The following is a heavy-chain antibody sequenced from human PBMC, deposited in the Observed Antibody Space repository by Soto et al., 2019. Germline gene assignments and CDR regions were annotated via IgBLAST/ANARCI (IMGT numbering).Heavy chain of an antibody. CDR1: GLTFRNNV. CDR2: ITGSGRGT. Sequence: SCAASGLTFRNNVLSWVRQAPGKGLDWVSGITGSGRGTYYADSVKGRFTISRDNSKNMVFLQMNSLRAEDTALYYCAKNGLDNSPSAIDSWGPGTLVTVSS. V-gene: IGHV3-23*01. J-gene: IGHJ4*02. CDR3: AKNGLDNSPSAIDS. D-gene: IGHD2-8*01.